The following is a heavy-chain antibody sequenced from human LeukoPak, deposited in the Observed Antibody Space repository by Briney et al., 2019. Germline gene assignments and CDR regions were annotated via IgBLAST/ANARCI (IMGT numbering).Heavy chain of an antibody. CDR2: ISRSGSTI. D-gene: IGHD2-2*01. CDR1: GFTFSNYA. CDR3: ARRYCSSTSCLIDY. Sequence: PGGSLRLSCAASGFTFSNYAMSWVRQAPGKGPEWISYISRSGSTIYYADSVKGRFTISRDNAKNSLYPQMNSLRAEDTAVYYCARRYCSSTSCLIDYWGQGTLVTVSS. V-gene: IGHV3-48*03. J-gene: IGHJ4*02.